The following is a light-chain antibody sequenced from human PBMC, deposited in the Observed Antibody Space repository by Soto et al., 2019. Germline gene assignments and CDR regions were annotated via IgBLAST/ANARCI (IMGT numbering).Light chain of an antibody. Sequence: QSALKQPPSVSGAPGQRGTISCTGSSSNIGSGYDVHWYQQLPGTAPKLLIYDNSNRPSGVPDRFSGSKSGTSASLAITGLQAGDEADYYCQSYDSSLSGYVFGTGTKVTVL. V-gene: IGLV1-40*01. CDR2: DNS. CDR1: SSNIGSGYD. J-gene: IGLJ1*01. CDR3: QSYDSSLSGYV.